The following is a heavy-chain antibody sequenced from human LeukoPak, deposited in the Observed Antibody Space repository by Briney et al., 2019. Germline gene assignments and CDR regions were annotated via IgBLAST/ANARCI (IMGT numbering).Heavy chain of an antibody. D-gene: IGHD3-22*01. CDR3: ARVTTGTYYDY. J-gene: IGHJ4*02. V-gene: IGHV1-2*02. CDR2: VNPKSGGT. CDR1: GYTFTDYY. Sequence: ASVKVSCKASGYTFTDYYMHGVRQAPGQGFEWMGWVNPKSGGTNYAQKFQGRVTMTRDTSITTAYMELSRLTSDDTAVYYCARVTTGTYYDYWGQGTLVTVSS.